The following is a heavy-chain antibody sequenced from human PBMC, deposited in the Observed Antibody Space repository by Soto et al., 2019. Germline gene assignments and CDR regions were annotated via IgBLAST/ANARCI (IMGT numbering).Heavy chain of an antibody. Sequence: ASVKVSCKASGYTFTGYYMHWVRQAPGQGLERMGWINPNSGGTNYAQKFQGRVTMTRDTSISTAYMELSRLRSDDTAVYYGARGDYLFSSCYDYWGQGTLVTVSS. CDR2: INPNSGGT. CDR3: ARGDYLFSSCYDY. D-gene: IGHD6-19*01. CDR1: GYTFTGYY. V-gene: IGHV1-2*02. J-gene: IGHJ4*02.